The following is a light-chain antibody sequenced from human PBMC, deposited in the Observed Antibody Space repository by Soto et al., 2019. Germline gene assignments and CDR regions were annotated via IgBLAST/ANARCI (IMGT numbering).Light chain of an antibody. V-gene: IGLV2-8*01. CDR2: EVN. J-gene: IGLJ1*01. CDR3: SSYAGSSNV. Sequence: QSALTQPASVSGSSGQSITISCTGTSSDVGGYNYVSWYQQHPGKAPKLMIYEVNKRPSGVPDRFSGSKSGNTASLTVSGLHAEDEADYYCSSYAGSSNVFGTGTKLTVL. CDR1: SSDVGGYNY.